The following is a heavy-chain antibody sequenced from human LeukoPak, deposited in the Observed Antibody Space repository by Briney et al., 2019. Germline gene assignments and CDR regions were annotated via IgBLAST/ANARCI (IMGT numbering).Heavy chain of an antibody. CDR1: GFTFTNFE. J-gene: IGHJ5*02. CDR2: ISYSGSTT. CDR3: ARAGPPAFDP. V-gene: IGHV3-48*03. Sequence: PGGSLRLSCAASGFTFTNFEMNWVRQAPGKGLEGVSYISYSGSTTSYADSVKGRFTISRDNAKNSLYLQMNSLRAEDTAVYYCARAGPPAFDPWGQGTLVTVSS.